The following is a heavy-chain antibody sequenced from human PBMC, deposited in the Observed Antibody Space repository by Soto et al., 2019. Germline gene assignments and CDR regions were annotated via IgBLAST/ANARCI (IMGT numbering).Heavy chain of an antibody. D-gene: IGHD3-22*01. CDR1: GGSISSGGYS. Sequence: CLTCAVSGGSISSGGYSWSWIRQPPGKGLEWIGYIYHSGSTYYNPSLKSRVTISVDRSKNQFSLKLSSVTAADTAVYYCARSYYYDSSGYFDYWGQGTLVTVSS. CDR2: IYHSGST. CDR3: ARSYYYDSSGYFDY. V-gene: IGHV4-30-2*01. J-gene: IGHJ4*02.